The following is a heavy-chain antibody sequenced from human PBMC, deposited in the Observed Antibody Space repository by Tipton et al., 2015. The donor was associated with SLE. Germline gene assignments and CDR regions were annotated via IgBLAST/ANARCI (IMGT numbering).Heavy chain of an antibody. CDR1: GYSISSGYS. D-gene: IGHD2-2*02. CDR3: ASSQYCSDSSCYSFDY. J-gene: IGHJ4*02. CDR2: LFHGGST. V-gene: IGHV4-38-2*02. Sequence: TLSLTCTDSGYSISSGYSWGWIRQPPGKGLEWMGSLFHGGSTYYNPSLKSRVTISVDTSKNQFSLKLNSVTAADTAVYHCASSQYCSDSSCYSFDYWGQGTLVTVSS.